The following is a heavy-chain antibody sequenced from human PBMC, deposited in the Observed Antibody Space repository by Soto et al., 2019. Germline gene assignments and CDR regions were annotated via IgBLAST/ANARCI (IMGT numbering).Heavy chain of an antibody. J-gene: IGHJ1*01. V-gene: IGHV3-30*03. Sequence: GGSLRLSCAASGFTFSSYGMHWVRQAPGKGLEWLTVISYDGSNTYYADSVKGRFTISRDNSRTTLYLQVDSLRTEDTAVYYSVGDSSGGPETCQHWGQGTLVTVPS. CDR3: VGDSSGGPETCQH. D-gene: IGHD3-22*01. CDR2: ISYDGSNT. CDR1: GFTFSSYG.